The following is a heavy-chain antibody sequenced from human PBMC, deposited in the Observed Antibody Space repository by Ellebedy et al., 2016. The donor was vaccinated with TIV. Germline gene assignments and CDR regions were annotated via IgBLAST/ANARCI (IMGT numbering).Heavy chain of an antibody. CDR3: ASSFSGSGSYYNRDY. CDR2: IYPGDSDT. J-gene: IGHJ4*02. CDR1: GYSFTSYW. V-gene: IGHV5-51*01. Sequence: GESLKISXKGSGYSFTSYWIGWVRQMPGKGLEWMGIIYPGDSDTRYSPSFQGQVTISADKSISTAYLQWSSLKASDTAMYYCASSFSGSGSYYNRDYWGQGTLVTVSS. D-gene: IGHD3-10*01.